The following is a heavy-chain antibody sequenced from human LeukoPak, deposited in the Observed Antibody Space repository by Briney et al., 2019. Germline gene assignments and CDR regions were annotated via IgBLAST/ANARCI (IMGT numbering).Heavy chain of an antibody. CDR3: ARVPAELDYDSSGYAIDY. V-gene: IGHV3-9*01. CDR1: GFTFDDYA. D-gene: IGHD3-22*01. J-gene: IGHJ4*02. Sequence: GGSLRLSCAASGFTFDDYAMHWVRQAPGKGLEWVSGISWNSGSIGYADSVKGRFTISRDNAKNSLYLQMNSLRAEDTAVYYCARVPAELDYDSSGYAIDYWGQGTLVTVSS. CDR2: ISWNSGSI.